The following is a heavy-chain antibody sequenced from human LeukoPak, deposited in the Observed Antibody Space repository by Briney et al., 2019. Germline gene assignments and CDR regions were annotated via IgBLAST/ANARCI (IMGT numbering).Heavy chain of an antibody. CDR1: GFTFTTCD. J-gene: IGHJ4*02. Sequence: PGGSLRLSCAASGFTFTTCDMNWVRQAPGKGLEWVSCISSRSTSIYYADSVKGRLTISRDNAKTSLYLQMNSLSSEDTAVYWCARDYIAYDPLDYWGQGTLVTVSS. D-gene: IGHD3-3*01. V-gene: IGHV3-21*01. CDR2: ISSRSTSI. CDR3: ARDYIAYDPLDY.